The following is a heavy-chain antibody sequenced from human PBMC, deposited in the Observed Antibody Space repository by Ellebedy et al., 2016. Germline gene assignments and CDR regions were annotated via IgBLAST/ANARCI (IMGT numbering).Heavy chain of an antibody. CDR1: GYIFTDFY. V-gene: IGHV1-46*01. Sequence: ASVKVSCXTSGYIFTDFYMHWVRQAPGQGLEWMGILYPSGESTYYAQMFQDRVTMTRDTSTSTVYMDLGSLRSEDTAIYFCAGGSNYAMDVWGQGTTVTVSS. CDR3: AGGSNYAMDV. D-gene: IGHD3/OR15-3a*01. CDR2: LYPSGEST. J-gene: IGHJ6*02.